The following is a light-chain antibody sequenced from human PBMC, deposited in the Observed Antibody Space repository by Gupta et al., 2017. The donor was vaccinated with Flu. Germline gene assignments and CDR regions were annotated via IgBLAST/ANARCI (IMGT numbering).Light chain of an antibody. CDR3: QQSFNTPWT. CDR2: ASS. V-gene: IGKV1-39*01. Sequence: DIEMTQSPLSLSASVGDRVTISYRASQNINIYLNWYQQKPGEAPDLLIYASSRLESGVPSRFSGSGSGTDFTLTISSLQPEDFATYYCQQSFNTPWTFGQGTKVDI. J-gene: IGKJ1*01. CDR1: QNINIY.